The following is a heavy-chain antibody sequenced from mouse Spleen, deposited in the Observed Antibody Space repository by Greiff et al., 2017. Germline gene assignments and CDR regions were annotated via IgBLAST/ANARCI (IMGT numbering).Heavy chain of an antibody. CDR1: GYTFTDYA. Sequence: QVQLQQSGAELVRPGVSVKISCKGSGYTFTDYAMHWVKQSHAKSLEWIGVISTYYGDASYNQKFKGKATMTVDKSSSTAYMELARLTSEDSAIYYCARHGSSSSWFAYWGQGTLVTVSA. CDR2: ISTYYGDA. V-gene: IGHV1S137*01. CDR3: ARHGSSSSWFAY. D-gene: IGHD1-1*01. J-gene: IGHJ3*01.